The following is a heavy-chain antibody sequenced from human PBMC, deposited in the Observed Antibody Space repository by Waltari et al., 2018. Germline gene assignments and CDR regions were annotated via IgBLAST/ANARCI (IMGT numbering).Heavy chain of an antibody. J-gene: IGHJ5*02. CDR1: GNSITSSW. CDR3: ATMRRRGSIAAAPST. Sequence: EVQLSQSGAEVNKPGQSPTSSCKASGNSITSSWIGWVRQMPGKGLEWMGIIYPGDSDTRYSPSFQGQVTISADKSISTAYLQWSSLKASDTAMYYCATMRRRGSIAAAPSTWGQGTLVTVSS. V-gene: IGHV5-51*01. CDR2: IYPGDSDT. D-gene: IGHD6-6*01.